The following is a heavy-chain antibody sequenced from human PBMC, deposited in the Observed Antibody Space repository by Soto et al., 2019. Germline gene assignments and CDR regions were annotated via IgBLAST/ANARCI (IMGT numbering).Heavy chain of an antibody. CDR2: IKHDGSEK. Sequence: EVQLVESGGDLVQPGGSLRLSCAASGFTFSDFWMSWVRQAPGKGLDWVANIKHDGSEKYYVDSVEGRFTISRDNTKDSLYLQLNSLRAEDTAVYYCARGGSWGPDFCGQGTLVTVSS. J-gene: IGHJ4*02. V-gene: IGHV3-7*01. CDR1: GFTFSDFW. D-gene: IGHD2-15*01. CDR3: ARGGSWGPDF.